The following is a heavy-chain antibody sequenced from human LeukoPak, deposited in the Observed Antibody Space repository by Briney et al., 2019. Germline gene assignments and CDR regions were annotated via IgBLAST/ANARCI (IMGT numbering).Heavy chain of an antibody. Sequence: SETLSLTCTVSGGSISNYYWSWIRQPPGKGLEWIGYIYYSGSTNYNPSLKSRVTISVDTSKNQFSLKLSSVTAADTAVYYCARDRVGGVSHYYYYMDVWGKGTTVTVSS. D-gene: IGHD1-26*01. V-gene: IGHV4-59*01. CDR3: ARDRVGGVSHYYYYMDV. CDR2: IYYSGST. J-gene: IGHJ6*03. CDR1: GGSISNYY.